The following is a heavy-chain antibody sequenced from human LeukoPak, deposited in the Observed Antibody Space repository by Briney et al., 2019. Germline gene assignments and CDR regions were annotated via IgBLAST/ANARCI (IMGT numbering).Heavy chain of an antibody. V-gene: IGHV1-69*13. CDR3: ARDPYGDAYYFDY. CDR2: IIPIFGTA. J-gene: IGHJ4*02. Sequence: ASVKVSCKASGGTFSSYAISWVRLAPGQGLEWMGGIIPIFGTANYAQKFQGRVTITADESTSTAYMELSSLRSEDTAVYYCARDPYGDAYYFDYWGQGTLVTVSS. D-gene: IGHD4-17*01. CDR1: GGTFSSYA.